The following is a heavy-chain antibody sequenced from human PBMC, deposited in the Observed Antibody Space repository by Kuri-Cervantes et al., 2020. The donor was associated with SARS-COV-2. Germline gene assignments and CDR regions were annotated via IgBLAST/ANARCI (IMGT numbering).Heavy chain of an antibody. J-gene: IGHJ6*02. Sequence: ASVKVSCKVSGYTLTELSMHWVRQAPGKGLEWMGGFDPEDGETIYAQKFQGRVTMTTDTSTSTAYMELRSLRSDDTAVYYCARDPRGWDIVVVPAATVFMGPYYYGMDVWGQGTTVTVSS. CDR1: GYTLTELS. CDR2: FDPEDGET. CDR3: ARDPRGWDIVVVPAATVFMGPYYYGMDV. V-gene: IGHV1-24*01. D-gene: IGHD2-2*01.